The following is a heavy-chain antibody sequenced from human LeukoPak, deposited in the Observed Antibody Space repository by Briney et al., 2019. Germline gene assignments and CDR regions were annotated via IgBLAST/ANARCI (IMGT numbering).Heavy chain of an antibody. J-gene: IGHJ4*02. CDR1: GFTFSDYY. Sequence: GGSLRLSCAASGFTFSDYYMSWIRQAPGKGLEWVSYISSSSSYTNYADSVKGRFTISRDNAKNSLYLQMNGLRAEDTAVYYGARFGYEILTGYYRGFDYWGQGTLVTVSS. CDR2: ISSSSSYT. V-gene: IGHV3-11*03. CDR3: ARFGYEILTGYYRGFDY. D-gene: IGHD3-9*01.